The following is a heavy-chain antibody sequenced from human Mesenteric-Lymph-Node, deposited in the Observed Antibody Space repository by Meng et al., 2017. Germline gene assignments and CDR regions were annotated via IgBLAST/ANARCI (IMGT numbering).Heavy chain of an antibody. J-gene: IGHJ4*02. CDR3: ARVDYYDSSGYYPPINDY. Sequence: GSLRLSCTVSGGSISSYYWSWIRQPAGKGLEWIGRIYTSGSTNYNPSLKSRVTMSVDTSQNQFSLKLTSVTAADTAVYYCARVDYYDSSGYYPPINDYWGQGTLVTVSS. CDR1: GGSISSYY. D-gene: IGHD3-22*01. CDR2: IYTSGST. V-gene: IGHV4-4*07.